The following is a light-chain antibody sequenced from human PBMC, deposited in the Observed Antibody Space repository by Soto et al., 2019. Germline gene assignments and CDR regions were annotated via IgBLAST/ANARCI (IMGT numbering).Light chain of an antibody. J-gene: IGKJ1*01. CDR2: RIS. V-gene: IGKV2-30*01. Sequence: DVVMTQSPLSLSVTLGQPAAISCRSSQSLVYSDGHTHLHWVHQRPGQPPRRLINRISNRDSGDPDRVSGSGSGTDFTLKISRWEAEDVWVYYCMQGSHVPPWTVGQVTSVEIK. CDR1: QSLVYSDGHTH. CDR3: MQGSHVPPWT.